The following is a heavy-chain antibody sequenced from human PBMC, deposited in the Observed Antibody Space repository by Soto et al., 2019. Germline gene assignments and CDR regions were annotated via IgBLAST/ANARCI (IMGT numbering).Heavy chain of an antibody. D-gene: IGHD4-17*01. CDR3: ARGIKYGDSSRWFYP. CDR1: VYTFTSYD. CDR2: MNPNSGNT. V-gene: IGHV1-8*01. Sequence: QVQLVQSGAEVKKPGASVKVSCKSSVYTFTSYDINWVRQASGQGFEYLGWMNPNSGNTGYVKKFHVRVTMTRDTSMSTAYMELMSLRSEDTAVYYCARGIKYGDSSRWFYPWCPGTLVTVSS. J-gene: IGHJ5*02.